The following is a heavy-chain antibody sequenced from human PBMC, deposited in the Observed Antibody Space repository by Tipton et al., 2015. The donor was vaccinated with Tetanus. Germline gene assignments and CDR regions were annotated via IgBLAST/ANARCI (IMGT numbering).Heavy chain of an antibody. J-gene: IGHJ4*02. CDR2: ISYSGRT. CDR1: GGSMSAGGHY. D-gene: IGHD1-1*01. Sequence: TLSLTCIVSGGSMSAGGHYGAWIRQSPGKGLEWIGSISYSGRTYYSPSLKSRVTMSVDTSKNQFSLRLTSVTAADTAVYYCARANNEFPKKGPFDYWGQGALVIVSS. CDR3: ARANNEFPKKGPFDY. V-gene: IGHV4-39*07.